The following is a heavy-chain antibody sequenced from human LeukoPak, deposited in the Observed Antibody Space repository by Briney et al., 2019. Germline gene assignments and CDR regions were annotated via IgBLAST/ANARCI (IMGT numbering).Heavy chain of an antibody. Sequence: GGSLRLSCAASGFPFSSYGMHWVRQAPGKGLEWVARLVYDARSDYANSVKGRFSISRDDTKNTLFLDMSNLRVEDTALYYCVRDLNAAFDFWGQGVLVTVSS. D-gene: IGHD6-25*01. CDR2: LVYDARS. CDR3: VRDLNAAFDF. CDR1: GFPFSSYG. V-gene: IGHV3-33*01. J-gene: IGHJ4*02.